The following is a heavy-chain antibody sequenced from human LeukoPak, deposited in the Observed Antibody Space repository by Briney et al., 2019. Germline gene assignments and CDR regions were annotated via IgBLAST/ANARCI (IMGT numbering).Heavy chain of an antibody. CDR1: GYTFTGYY. D-gene: IGHD5-12*01. V-gene: IGHV1-2*02. Sequence: ASVKVSCKASGYTFTGYYMHWVRQAPGQGLELKGWINPNSGGTNYAQKFQGRVTMTRDTSISTAYMELSRLRSDDTAVYYCARGYSGYLNPYYYMDVWGKGTTVTVSS. J-gene: IGHJ6*03. CDR2: INPNSGGT. CDR3: ARGYSGYLNPYYYMDV.